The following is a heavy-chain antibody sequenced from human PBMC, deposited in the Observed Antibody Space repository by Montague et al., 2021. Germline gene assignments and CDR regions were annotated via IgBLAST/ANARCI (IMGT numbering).Heavy chain of an antibody. V-gene: IGHV4-30-2*01. Sequence: TLSLTCAVSGGSISSSGYTWNWIRQPPGKGLEWIGYVYHNGDTYYKSSLKSRVTMSVDTSKNQFSLKLISVTAADTAVYYCVRGPDYGDTRGAFDIWGQGTTVAISS. J-gene: IGHJ3*02. CDR1: GGSISSSGYT. CDR2: VYHNGDT. D-gene: IGHD4-17*01. CDR3: VRGPDYGDTRGAFDI.